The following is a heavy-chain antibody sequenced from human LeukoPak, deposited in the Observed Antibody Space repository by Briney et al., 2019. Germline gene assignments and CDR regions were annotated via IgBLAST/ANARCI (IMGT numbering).Heavy chain of an antibody. D-gene: IGHD3-22*01. J-gene: IGHJ4*02. V-gene: IGHV1-2*02. CDR1: GYTFTDYY. CDR3: ARGFPPNYYDSSGYYNDY. CDR2: INPNSGDT. Sequence: ASVKVSCKASGYTFTDYYMHWVRQAPGQGLEWMGWINPNSGDTKYAQNFQGRVTMTRDTSISTAYMDLSRLTSDDTAVYYSARGFPPNYYDSSGYYNDYWGQGTLVTVSS.